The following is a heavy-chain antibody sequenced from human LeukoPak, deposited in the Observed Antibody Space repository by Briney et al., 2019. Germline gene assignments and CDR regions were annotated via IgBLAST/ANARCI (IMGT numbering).Heavy chain of an antibody. CDR1: GFTFSSYW. CDR2: IKQDGNEK. Sequence: GGSLRLSCAASGFTFSSYWMSWVRQAPGKGLEWVANIKQDGNEKYYVDSVKGRFTISRDNAKNSLYLQMNSLRAEDTAVYYCARDSLGDGYNFDYWGHGTLVTVSS. D-gene: IGHD5-24*01. CDR3: ARDSLGDGYNFDY. V-gene: IGHV3-7*01. J-gene: IGHJ4*01.